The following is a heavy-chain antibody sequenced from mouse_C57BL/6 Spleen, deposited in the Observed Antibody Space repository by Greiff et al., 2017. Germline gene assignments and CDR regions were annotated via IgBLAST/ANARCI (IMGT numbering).Heavy chain of an antibody. CDR1: GFTFSDYG. CDR3: ARRGWDWYFDV. Sequence: DVHLVESGGGLVKPGGSLKLSCAASGFTFSDYGMHWVRQAPEKGLEWVAYISSGSSTNYYADTVKGRFTISRDKAKNTLFLQMTSLRSEDTAVYYCARRGWDWYFDVWGTGTTVTVSS. D-gene: IGHD3-3*01. V-gene: IGHV5-17*01. J-gene: IGHJ1*03. CDR2: ISSGSSTN.